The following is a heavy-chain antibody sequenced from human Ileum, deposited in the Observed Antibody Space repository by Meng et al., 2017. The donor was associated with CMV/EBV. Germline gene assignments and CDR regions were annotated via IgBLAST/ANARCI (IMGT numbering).Heavy chain of an antibody. V-gene: IGHV4-39*07. Sequence: HLPLEQLSQGVARPLEPSDTLCPVCVGSISSCSYYWGCIIQPPGKRVEWIGSIYYSGSTSNNPPLQGRVTISVETSTHNFSLMLRSVTAADTAVYYCARVGPTIRGPHFDYWGQGTLVTVSS. CDR2: IYYSGST. J-gene: IGHJ4*02. CDR3: ARVGPTIRGPHFDY. D-gene: IGHD5-12*01. CDR1: VGSISSCSYY.